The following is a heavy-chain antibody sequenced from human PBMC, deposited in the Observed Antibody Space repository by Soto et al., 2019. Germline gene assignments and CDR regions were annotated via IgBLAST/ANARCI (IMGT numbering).Heavy chain of an antibody. CDR2: IRSKTNSYAT. CDR3: SRQVGDVWRGYPQYYMDV. D-gene: IGHD3-3*01. Sequence: GGSLRLSCGASGFSFRDAAMHWVRQASGKGLEWVGRIRSKTNSYATAYAASMKGRFTISRDDSKNTAYLQMNSLKTEDTAVYYCSRQVGDVWRGYPQYYMDVWGKGTTVTVSS. J-gene: IGHJ6*03. CDR1: GFSFRDAA. V-gene: IGHV3-73*01.